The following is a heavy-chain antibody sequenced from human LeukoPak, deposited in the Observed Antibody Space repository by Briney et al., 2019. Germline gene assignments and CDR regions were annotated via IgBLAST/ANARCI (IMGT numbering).Heavy chain of an antibody. CDR1: GFIFSSYA. J-gene: IGHJ4*02. V-gene: IGHV3-64*02. D-gene: IGHD3-16*01. CDR3: AREVGTNTGGLDY. Sequence: PGGSLRLSCAASGFIFSSYAMYWVRQAPGKGLQFVSALDRSGGSTYYADSVKGRFTISRDNSKNTLYLHMGSLSDEDMAVYYCAREVGTNTGGLDYWGQGTLVTVSS. CDR2: LDRSGGST.